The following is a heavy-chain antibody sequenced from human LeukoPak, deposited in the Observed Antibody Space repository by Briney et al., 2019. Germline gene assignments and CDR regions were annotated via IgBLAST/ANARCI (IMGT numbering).Heavy chain of an antibody. Sequence: PGGSLRLSCAASGFTFSSCSMNWVRQAPGKGLEWVSSISSSSSYIYYADSVKGRFTISRDNAKNSLYLQMNSLRAEDTAVYYCARDPVRNYYGSGSYWDAFDIWGQGTMVTVSS. V-gene: IGHV3-21*01. J-gene: IGHJ3*02. D-gene: IGHD3-10*01. CDR2: ISSSSSYI. CDR1: GFTFSSCS. CDR3: ARDPVRNYYGSGSYWDAFDI.